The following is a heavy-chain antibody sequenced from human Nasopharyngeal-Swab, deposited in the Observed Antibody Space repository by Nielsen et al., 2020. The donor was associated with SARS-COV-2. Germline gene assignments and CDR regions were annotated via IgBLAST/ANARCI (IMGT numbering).Heavy chain of an antibody. Sequence: GGSLRLSCAAPGFTFSSYWMHWVRQAPGKGLVWVSRINSDGSSTNYADSVKGRFTISRDNAKNTLYLQMNSLRAEDTAVYYCARGTYYDILTGYSYFDYWGQGTLVTVSS. V-gene: IGHV3-74*01. CDR2: INSDGSST. J-gene: IGHJ4*02. CDR1: GFTFSSYW. D-gene: IGHD3-9*01. CDR3: ARGTYYDILTGYSYFDY.